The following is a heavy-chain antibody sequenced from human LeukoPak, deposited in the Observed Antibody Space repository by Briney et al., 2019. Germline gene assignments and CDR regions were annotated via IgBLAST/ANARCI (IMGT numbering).Heavy chain of an antibody. CDR1: GFTFSSYA. J-gene: IGHJ4*02. Sequence: PGGSLRLSCAASGFTFSSYAMHWVRQAPGKGLEWVAVISYDGSNKYYADSVEGRFTISRDNSKNTLYLQMNSLRAEDTAVYYCAREGYSYGDAFDYWGQGTLVTVSS. V-gene: IGHV3-30-3*01. CDR3: AREGYSYGDAFDY. CDR2: ISYDGSNK. D-gene: IGHD5-18*01.